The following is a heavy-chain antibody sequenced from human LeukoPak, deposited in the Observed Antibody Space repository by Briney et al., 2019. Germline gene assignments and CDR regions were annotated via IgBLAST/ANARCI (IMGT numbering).Heavy chain of an antibody. V-gene: IGHV1-2*02. J-gene: IGHJ5*02. CDR1: GYTFTAYY. CDR3: ARAGGAYPNLNWFDP. D-gene: IGHD3-16*01. Sequence: ASVKVSCQASGYTFTAYYMHWVRQAPGQGLEWMGWISPNSGGTNYAQNFQGRVTMTRDTSISTAYMELSGLRSDDTAVYYCARAGGAYPNLNWFDPWGQGTLVTVSS. CDR2: ISPNSGGT.